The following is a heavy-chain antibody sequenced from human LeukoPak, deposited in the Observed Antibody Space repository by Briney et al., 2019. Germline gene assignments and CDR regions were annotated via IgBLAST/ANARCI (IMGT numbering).Heavy chain of an antibody. D-gene: IGHD2/OR15-2a*01. J-gene: IGHJ6*03. CDR2: INHSGST. V-gene: IGHV4-34*01. CDR3: ARSFLYYYYYMDV. CDR1: GGSFSGSY. Sequence: SETLSLTCAVYGGSFSGSYWSWIRQPPRKGLEWIGEINHSGSTNYNPSLKSRVTISVDTSKNQFSLKLSSVTAADTAVYYCARSFLYYYYYMDVWGKGTTVTVSS.